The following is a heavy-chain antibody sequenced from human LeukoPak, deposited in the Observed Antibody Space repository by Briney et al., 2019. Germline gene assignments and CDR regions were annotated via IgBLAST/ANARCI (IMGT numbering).Heavy chain of an antibody. V-gene: IGHV3-23*01. CDR1: GFTFSTYA. CDR3: ARDLRVVITGSFDS. CDR2: IIDSGGAT. J-gene: IGHJ4*02. D-gene: IGHD3-22*01. Sequence: PGGSLRLSCAASGFTFSTYAMSWVRQAPRRGLEWVSSIIDSGGATYYADSVKGRFTISRDNSKNTLYLQMNSLRAEDTALYYCARDLRVVITGSFDSWGQGTLVTVSS.